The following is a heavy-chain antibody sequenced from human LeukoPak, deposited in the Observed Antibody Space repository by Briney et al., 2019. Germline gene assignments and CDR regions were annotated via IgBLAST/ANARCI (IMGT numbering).Heavy chain of an antibody. CDR1: GGSIGIGGYY. V-gene: IGHV4-31*03. CDR3: VGNFDSYNAFDI. Sequence: SQTLSLTCTVSGGSIGIGGYYWSWIRQHPGKGLEWIGYIYYNGNTYYNPSLKSRLTISGDMSENQFSLKLTSVTAADTAVYFCVGNFDSYNAFDIWGQGTMVTVSS. D-gene: IGHD3-10*01. CDR2: IYYNGNT. J-gene: IGHJ3*02.